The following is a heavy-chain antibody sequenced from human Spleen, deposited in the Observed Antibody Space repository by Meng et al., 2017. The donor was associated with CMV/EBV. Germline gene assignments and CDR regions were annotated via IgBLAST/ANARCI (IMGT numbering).Heavy chain of an antibody. V-gene: IGHV4-61*08. CDR1: GGSVSSGDYY. D-gene: IGHD1-26*01. Sequence: SGGSVSSGDYYWSWIRQPPGKGLEWIRYISYGGSTDCNHSLKRRVTISVDKSKNQYSLNLRSVTAADTAIYYCARPSLSYSGSPLGYWGHGTLVTVSS. J-gene: IGHJ4*01. CDR2: ISYGGST. CDR3: ARPSLSYSGSPLGY.